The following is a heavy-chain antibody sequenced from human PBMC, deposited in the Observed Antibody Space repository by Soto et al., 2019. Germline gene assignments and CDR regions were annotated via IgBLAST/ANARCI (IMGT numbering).Heavy chain of an antibody. CDR1: GYSFTSYW. CDR3: ARLRGYEFDY. CDR2: IDPSDSFT. V-gene: IGHV5-10-1*01. D-gene: IGHD5-18*01. Sequence: GESLKISCKGSGYSFTSYWITWVRQMPGRGLEWMGNIDPSDSFTNYSPSFQGHVTISADKSISTAYLQWSSLKASDTAIYYCARLRGYEFDYWGQGTLVTVSS. J-gene: IGHJ4*02.